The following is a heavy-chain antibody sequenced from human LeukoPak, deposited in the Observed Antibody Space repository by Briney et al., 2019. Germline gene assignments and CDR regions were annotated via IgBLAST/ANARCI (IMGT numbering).Heavy chain of an antibody. CDR2: INHSGST. Sequence: SETLSLTCAVYGGSFSGYYWSWIRQPPGKGLEWIGEINHSGSTNYSPSLKSRVTISVDTSKNQFSLKLSSVTAADTAVYYCASTSDYGESDYWGQGTLVTVSS. J-gene: IGHJ4*02. CDR3: ASTSDYGESDY. CDR1: GGSFSGYY. V-gene: IGHV4-34*01. D-gene: IGHD4-17*01.